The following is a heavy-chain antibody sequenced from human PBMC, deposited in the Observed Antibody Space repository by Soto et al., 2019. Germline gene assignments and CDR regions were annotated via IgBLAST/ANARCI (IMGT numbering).Heavy chain of an antibody. CDR3: ERVVAAAKGNWFDP. Sequence: ASVKVSCKASGYTFTGYYMHWVRQAPGQGLEWMGWINPNSGGTNYAQKFQGRVTTPRETSISPAYMEMSRLRSDDTAVYYCERVVAAAKGNWFDPWGQGNMVTV. V-gene: IGHV1-2*02. CDR2: INPNSGGT. J-gene: IGHJ5*02. CDR1: GYTFTGYY. D-gene: IGHD6-13*01.